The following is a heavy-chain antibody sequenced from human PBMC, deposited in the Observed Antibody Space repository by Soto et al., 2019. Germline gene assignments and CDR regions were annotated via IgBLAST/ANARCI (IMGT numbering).Heavy chain of an antibody. J-gene: IGHJ3*02. D-gene: IGHD2-2*02. V-gene: IGHV1-8*01. CDR3: ARGRFVVVPAAIDAFDI. Sequence: ASVKVSCKASGYTFTSYDINWVRQATGQGLEWMGWMNPNSGNTGYAQKFQGRVTMTRNTSISTAYMELSSLRSEDTAVYYCARGRFVVVPAAIDAFDIWGQGTMVTVSS. CDR1: GYTFTSYD. CDR2: MNPNSGNT.